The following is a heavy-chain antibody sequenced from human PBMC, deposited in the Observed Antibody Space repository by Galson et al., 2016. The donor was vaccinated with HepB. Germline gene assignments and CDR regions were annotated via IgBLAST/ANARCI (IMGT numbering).Heavy chain of an antibody. CDR2: INGDGSIT. CDR3: AREWSSSARYLYFQY. V-gene: IGHV3-74*01. Sequence: SLRLSCAASGFNFSNYGMHWVRQAPGKGLVWVSRINGDGSITDYADSVKGRFTISRDNVKNTLYLQMNSLRAEDTAVYYCAREWSSSARYLYFQYWGQGTPVSVSS. D-gene: IGHD2-2*01. J-gene: IGHJ1*01. CDR1: GFNFSNYG.